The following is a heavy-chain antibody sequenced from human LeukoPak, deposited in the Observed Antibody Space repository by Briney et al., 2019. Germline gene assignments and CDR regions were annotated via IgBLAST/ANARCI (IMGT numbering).Heavy chain of an antibody. D-gene: IGHD3-3*01. CDR1: GFTFSSYA. CDR3: ARRYDGFDY. V-gene: IGHV3-30-3*01. J-gene: IGHJ4*02. Sequence: PGGSLRLSCAASGFTFSSYAVHWVRQATGRGLEWVAVISYDGSNKYYADSVKGRFSISRDNSKNTRYLQMNSLRTEDTAVYYCARRYDGFDYWGQGTLVTVSS. CDR2: ISYDGSNK.